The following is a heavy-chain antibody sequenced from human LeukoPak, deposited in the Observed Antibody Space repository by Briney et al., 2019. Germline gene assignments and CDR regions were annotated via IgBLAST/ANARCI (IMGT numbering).Heavy chain of an antibody. CDR3: ARIVVVPAAILGYYYGMDV. V-gene: IGHV1-69*13. Sequence: SVKVSCKASGGTFSSYAISWVRQAPGQGLEWMGGIIPIFGTANYAQKFQGRVTITADESTSTAYMELSSLRSEDTAVYYCARIVVVPAAILGYYYGMDVWGQGTTVTVSS. CDR1: GGTFSSYA. D-gene: IGHD2-2*02. CDR2: IIPIFGTA. J-gene: IGHJ6*02.